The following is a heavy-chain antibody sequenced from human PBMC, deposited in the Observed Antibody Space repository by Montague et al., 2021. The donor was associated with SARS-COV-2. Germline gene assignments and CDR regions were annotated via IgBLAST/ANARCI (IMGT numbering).Heavy chain of an antibody. CDR3: ARTNSGSYSGAFDI. CDR1: GFTFSSYA. D-gene: IGHD1-26*01. Sequence: SLRLSCAASGFTFSSYAMHWVRQALGKGLEWVAVISYDGSNKYYADSVKGRFTISRDSSKNTLYLQMNSLRAEDTAVYYCARTNSGSYSGAFDIWGQGTMVTVSS. CDR2: ISYDGSNK. J-gene: IGHJ3*02. V-gene: IGHV3-30*04.